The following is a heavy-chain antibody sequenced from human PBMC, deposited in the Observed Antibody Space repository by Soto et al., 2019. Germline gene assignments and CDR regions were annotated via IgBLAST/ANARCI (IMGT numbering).Heavy chain of an antibody. Sequence: SEMLSLTCTVSGGTISSGDYYWSWIRQPPGKGLEWIGYIYYSGSTYYNPSLKSRVTISVDTSKNQFSLKLSSVTAADTAVYYCAREKITMVRGVSFGMDVWGQGTTVTVSS. CDR1: GGTISSGDYY. CDR2: IYYSGST. CDR3: AREKITMVRGVSFGMDV. D-gene: IGHD3-10*01. J-gene: IGHJ6*02. V-gene: IGHV4-30-4*01.